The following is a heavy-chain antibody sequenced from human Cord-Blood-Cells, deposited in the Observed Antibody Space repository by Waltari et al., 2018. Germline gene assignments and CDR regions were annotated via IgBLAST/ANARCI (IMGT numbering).Heavy chain of an antibody. V-gene: IGHV1-69*01. CDR1: GGTFSSYA. CDR3: AKQAAAPGITGTFDY. CDR2: IIPIFGTA. D-gene: IGHD1-7*01. Sequence: QVQLVQSGAEVKKPGSSVKVSCKASGGTFSSYAISWVRQSPGQGLEWMGGIIPIFGTANYAQKFQGRVTITADESTSTAYMELSSLRSEDTAVYYCAKQAAAPGITGTFDYWGQGTLVTVSS. J-gene: IGHJ4*02.